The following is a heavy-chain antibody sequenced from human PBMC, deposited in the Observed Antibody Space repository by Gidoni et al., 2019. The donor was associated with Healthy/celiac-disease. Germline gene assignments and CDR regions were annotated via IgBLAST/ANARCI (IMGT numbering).Heavy chain of an antibody. CDR2: IDPSDSYT. Sequence: AQLVQSGAEVKKPGESLRISCKGSGYSFTSYWISWVRQMPGKGLEWMGRIDPSDSYTNYSPSFQGHVTISADKSISTAYLQWSSLKASDTAMYYCARHTTSGARSYYYYGMDVWGQGTTVTVSS. CDR1: GYSFTSYW. V-gene: IGHV5-10-1*03. CDR3: ARHTTSGARSYYYYGMDV. D-gene: IGHD1-26*01. J-gene: IGHJ6*02.